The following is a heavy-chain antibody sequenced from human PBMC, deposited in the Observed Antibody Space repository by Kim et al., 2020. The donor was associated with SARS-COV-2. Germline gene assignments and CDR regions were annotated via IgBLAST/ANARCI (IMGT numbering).Heavy chain of an antibody. D-gene: IGHD1-26*01. CDR3: AAVGATDAFDI. V-gene: IGHV1-58*01. J-gene: IGHJ3*02. Sequence: NYAQKFQERVTITRDMSTSTAYMELSSLRSEDTAVYYCAAVGATDAFDIWGQGTMVTVSS.